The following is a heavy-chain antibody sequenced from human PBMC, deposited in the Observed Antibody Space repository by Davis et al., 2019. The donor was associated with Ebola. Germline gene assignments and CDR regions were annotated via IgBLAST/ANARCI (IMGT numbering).Heavy chain of an antibody. D-gene: IGHD6-19*01. J-gene: IGHJ4*02. CDR1: GFTFTDYY. CDR3: ARGVAVGGFYFDY. CDR2: ISSSSSYT. V-gene: IGHV3-11*05. Sequence: GGSLRLSCAASGFTFTDYYMSWIRQAPGKGLEWVSYISSSSSYTNYADSVKGRFTISRDNAKNSLYLQMNSLRAEDTAVYFCARGVAVGGFYFDYWGQGTLVTVSS.